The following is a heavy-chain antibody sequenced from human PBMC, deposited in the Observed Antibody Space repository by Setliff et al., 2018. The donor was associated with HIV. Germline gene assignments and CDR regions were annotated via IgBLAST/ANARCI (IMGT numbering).Heavy chain of an antibody. D-gene: IGHD3-16*01. J-gene: IGHJ4*02. Sequence: ASETLSLTCTVSGGSISPYYWSWIRQPPGKGLEWIAYISYSGRSDYNPSLKSRVTVSVDTSKNQFSLNLYSVTAADTAMYYCARSYGYNVDYWGQGKLVTVSS. V-gene: IGHV4-59*01. CDR3: ARSYGYNVDY. CDR1: GGSISPYY. CDR2: ISYSGRS.